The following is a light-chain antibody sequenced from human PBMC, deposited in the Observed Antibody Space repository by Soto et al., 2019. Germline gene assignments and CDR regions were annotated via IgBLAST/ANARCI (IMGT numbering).Light chain of an antibody. CDR2: GAS. J-gene: IGKJ1*01. V-gene: IGKV3-15*01. CDR3: QQYNTWPPTWT. CDR1: QSVSSN. Sequence: EIVMTQSPATLSVSPGERATLSCRASQSVSSNLAWYQQKPGQAPRLLIYGASTRATGIPARFSGSGSGTEFTLTISSLQSEDFAFYYCQQYNTWPPTWTFGQGTKVEIK.